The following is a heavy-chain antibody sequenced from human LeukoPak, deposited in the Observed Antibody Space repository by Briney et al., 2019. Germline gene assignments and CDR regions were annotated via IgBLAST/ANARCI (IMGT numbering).Heavy chain of an antibody. Sequence: GGSLRLSCAASGFTFSSYTMSWVREAPGKGLEWVSTITTSDGNTYYADSVKGRFTVSRDNSKNTLFLQMNSLRAEDTAVYYCAKDGGLWVSAHWGDSWGRGTLVTVSS. V-gene: IGHV3-23*01. D-gene: IGHD7-27*01. CDR3: AKDGGLWVSAHWGDS. CDR1: GFTFSSYT. J-gene: IGHJ4*02. CDR2: ITTSDGNT.